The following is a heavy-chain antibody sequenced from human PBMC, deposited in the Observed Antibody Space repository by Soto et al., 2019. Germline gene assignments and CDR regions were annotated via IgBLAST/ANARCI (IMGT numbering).Heavy chain of an antibody. CDR2: IIPIFGTA. V-gene: IGHV1-69*01. J-gene: IGHJ6*02. CDR3: ARDKGGEYSSSAFHYYYGMDG. Sequence: QVQLVQSGAEVKKPGSSVKVSCKASGGTFSSYAISWVRQAPGQGLEWMGGIIPIFGTANYAQKFQGRVTITADESASRAYMELSSVRSEDTAVYYCARDKGGEYSSSAFHYYYGMDGWGQGTTVTVSS. CDR1: GGTFSSYA. D-gene: IGHD6-6*01.